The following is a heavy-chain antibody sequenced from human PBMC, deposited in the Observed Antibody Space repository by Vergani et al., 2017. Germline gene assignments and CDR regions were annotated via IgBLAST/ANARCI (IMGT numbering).Heavy chain of an antibody. V-gene: IGHV1-69*18. CDR1: GGTFSSYA. CDR2: IIPIFGTA. D-gene: IGHD2-2*01. CDR3: AGEAGYCSSTSCYFEGFWFDP. Sequence: QVQLVQSGAEVKKPGSSVKVSCKASGGTFSSYAISWVRQAPGQGLEWMGRIIPIFGTANYAQKFQGRVTITADESTSTAYMELSSLRSEDTAVYYCAGEAGYCSSTSCYFEGFWFDPWGQGTLVTVSS. J-gene: IGHJ5*02.